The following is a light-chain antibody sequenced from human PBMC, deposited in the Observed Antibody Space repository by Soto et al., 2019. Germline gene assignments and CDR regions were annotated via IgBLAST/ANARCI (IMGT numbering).Light chain of an antibody. V-gene: IGKV3-20*01. CDR2: GAS. CDR1: QRVGSSY. CDR3: QQYGSSPFT. Sequence: EVVITQSPGTLSLSPGEGATLSCKATQRVGSSYLAWYQQKPGQAPRLLIYGASTRATGIPDRFSGSGSGTDFTLSISRLEPEDFAVYFCQQYGSSPFTFGGGTKVEV. J-gene: IGKJ4*01.